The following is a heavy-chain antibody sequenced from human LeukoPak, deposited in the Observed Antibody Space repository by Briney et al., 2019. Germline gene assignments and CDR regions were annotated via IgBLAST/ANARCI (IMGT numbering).Heavy chain of an antibody. V-gene: IGHV3-15*01. CDR1: GLIFTNAW. D-gene: IGHD3-10*01. Sequence: SGGSLRLSCAASGLIFTNAWMTWVRQAPGKGLEWVGRIKSKADGETTDYAAPVKGRFTMSRDDSKATLYLFMNGLKAEDTAVYYCTTDLGVTMIRGVLVYWGQGALVTVSS. J-gene: IGHJ4*02. CDR2: IKSKADGETT. CDR3: TTDLGVTMIRGVLVY.